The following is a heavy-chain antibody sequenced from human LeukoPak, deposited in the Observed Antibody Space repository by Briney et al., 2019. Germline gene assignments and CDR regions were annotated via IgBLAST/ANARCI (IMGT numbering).Heavy chain of an antibody. J-gene: IGHJ3*02. CDR3: ASTTPRTQFAFYI. Sequence: GGSLRLSCAVSGFTFSSYEMNWVRQAPGKGVEGVSYFCICVTTIYYADSLKGHFTISRDTAKNSLYLQMNSLRAEDTAVYYCASTTPRTQFAFYIWGQGTMVTVSS. D-gene: IGHD1-26*01. CDR1: GFTFSSYE. V-gene: IGHV3-48*03. CDR2: FCICVTTI.